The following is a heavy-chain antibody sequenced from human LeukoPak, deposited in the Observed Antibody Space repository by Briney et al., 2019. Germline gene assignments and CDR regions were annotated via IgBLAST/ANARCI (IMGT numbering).Heavy chain of an antibody. CDR3: ARLKYCTNGVCYAGFDY. CDR2: INAGNGNT. Sequence: ASAKVSCKASGYTFTSYAMHWVRQAPGQRLEWMGWINAGNGNTKYSQKFQGRVTITRDTSADTAYMELSSLRSEDTAVYYCARLKYCTNGVCYAGFDYRGQGTLVTVSS. CDR1: GYTFTSYA. V-gene: IGHV1-3*01. D-gene: IGHD2-8*01. J-gene: IGHJ4*02.